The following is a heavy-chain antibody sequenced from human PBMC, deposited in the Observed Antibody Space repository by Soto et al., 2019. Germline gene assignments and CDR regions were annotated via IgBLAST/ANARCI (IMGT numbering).Heavy chain of an antibody. D-gene: IGHD3-10*01. CDR1: GGSISKGYY. V-gene: IGHV4-31*03. J-gene: IGHJ5*02. CDR3: ARDSGRVPNWFDP. CDR2: IYYRGSS. Sequence: QVQLQESGPGLVKPSQTLSLTCTVSGGSISKGYYWSWIRQLPGKGLEWIGYIYYRGSSYYSPPLKSRVTISVDTSKNQFSLKLSSVTAADTAVYYCARDSGRVPNWFDPWGQGTLVTVSS.